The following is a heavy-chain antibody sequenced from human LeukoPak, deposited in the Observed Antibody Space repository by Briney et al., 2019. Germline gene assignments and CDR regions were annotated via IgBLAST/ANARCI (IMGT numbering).Heavy chain of an antibody. Sequence: SETLSLTCAVYGGSFSGYYWSWIRQPPGKGLEWIGEINHSGSTNYNPSLKSRVTISVDTSKNQFSLKLSSVTAADTAVYYCARRTYTRWFDPWGQGTLVTVSS. D-gene: IGHD2-2*02. CDR2: INHSGST. J-gene: IGHJ5*02. V-gene: IGHV4-34*01. CDR1: GGSFSGYY. CDR3: ARRTYTRWFDP.